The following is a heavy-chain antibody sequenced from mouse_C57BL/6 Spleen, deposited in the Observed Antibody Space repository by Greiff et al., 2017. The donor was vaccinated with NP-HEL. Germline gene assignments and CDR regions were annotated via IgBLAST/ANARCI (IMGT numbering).Heavy chain of an antibody. CDR1: GYTFTSYW. V-gene: IGHV1-55*01. CDR2: IYPGSGST. D-gene: IGHD3-2*02. J-gene: IGHJ3*01. CDR3: ARGGLRLRCFAY. Sequence: QVQLQQPGAELVKPGASVKMSCKASGYTFTSYWITWVKQRPGQGLEWIGDIYPGSGSTNYNEKFKSKATLTVDTSSSTAYMQLSSLTSEDSAVYYCARGGLRLRCFAYWGQGTLVTVSA.